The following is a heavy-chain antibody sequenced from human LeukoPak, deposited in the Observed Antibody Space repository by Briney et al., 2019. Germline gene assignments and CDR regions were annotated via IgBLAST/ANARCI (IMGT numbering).Heavy chain of an antibody. CDR1: GYTFTGYY. Sequence: ASVKVPCKASGYTFTGYYVYWVRQAPGQGLEWMGWINPNSGDTNYAQKFQGRVTMTRDTSISTAYMELSSLRSDDTAMYYCARMWSTATSGWNWFDPWGQGTLVTVSP. CDR3: ARMWSTATSGWNWFDP. D-gene: IGHD6-13*01. V-gene: IGHV1-2*02. CDR2: INPNSGDT. J-gene: IGHJ5*02.